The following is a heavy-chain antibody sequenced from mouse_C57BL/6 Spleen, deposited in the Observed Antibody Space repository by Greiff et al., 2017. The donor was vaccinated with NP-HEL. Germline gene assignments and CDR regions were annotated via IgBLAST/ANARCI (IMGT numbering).Heavy chain of an antibody. D-gene: IGHD1-1*01. CDR3: TRTGDGSSYGFAY. Sequence: VQLQQSGTVLARPGASVKMSCKTSGYTFTSYWMHWVKQRPGQGLEWIGAIYPGNSDTSYNQKFTGKAKLTAVTSASTAYMELSSLTTEDSAVYYCTRTGDGSSYGFAYWGQGTLVTVSA. CDR1: GYTFTSYW. J-gene: IGHJ3*01. CDR2: IYPGNSDT. V-gene: IGHV1-5*01.